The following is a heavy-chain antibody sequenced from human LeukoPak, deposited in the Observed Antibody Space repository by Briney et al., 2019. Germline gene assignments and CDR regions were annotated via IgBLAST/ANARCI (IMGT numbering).Heavy chain of an antibody. CDR2: TNPNSGGT. Sequence: ASVKVSCKASGYTFTGYYMHWVRQAPGQGLEWMGWTNPNSGGTNYAQKFQGWVTRTRDTSISTAYMELSRLRSDDTAVYYCAREGGWLLLDYYYYGMDVWGQGTTVTVSS. D-gene: IGHD3-22*01. CDR1: GYTFTGYY. J-gene: IGHJ6*02. V-gene: IGHV1-2*04. CDR3: AREGGWLLLDYYYYGMDV.